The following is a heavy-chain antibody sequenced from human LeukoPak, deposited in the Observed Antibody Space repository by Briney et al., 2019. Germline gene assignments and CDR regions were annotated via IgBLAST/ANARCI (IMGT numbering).Heavy chain of an antibody. CDR3: ARKTYCSGGRCYGENWFDP. D-gene: IGHD2-15*01. Sequence: SETLSLTCTVTGGSISGYHWNWIRQSPGKGLEWIGNIFYTGNVDYNPSLQSRVTISVDTSKDEISLILSSVTAADTAVYYCARKTYCSGGRCYGENWFDPWGQGTLVTVSS. J-gene: IGHJ5*02. CDR2: IFYTGNV. V-gene: IGHV4-59*08. CDR1: GGSISGYH.